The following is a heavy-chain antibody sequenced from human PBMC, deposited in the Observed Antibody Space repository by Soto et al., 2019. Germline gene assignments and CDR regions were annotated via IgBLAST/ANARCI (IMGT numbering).Heavy chain of an antibody. J-gene: IGHJ3*02. V-gene: IGHV4-61*05. Sequence: SETLSLTCTVSGGSVSTNSYYWGWVRQSPEKGLEWIGYIYYSGSTNYNPSLKSRVTISVDTSKNQFSLTLSSVTAADTAVYYCARWRHAFDIWGQGTMVTVSS. CDR2: IYYSGST. D-gene: IGHD3-3*01. CDR1: GGSVSTNSYY. CDR3: ARWRHAFDI.